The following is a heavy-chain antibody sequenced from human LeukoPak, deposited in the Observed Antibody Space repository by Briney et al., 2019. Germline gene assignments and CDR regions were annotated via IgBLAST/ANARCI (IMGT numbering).Heavy chain of an antibody. J-gene: IGHJ4*02. D-gene: IGHD6-6*01. CDR1: GHTFTNYY. Sequence: GASVKVSCKASGHTFTNYYMHWVRQAPGQGLEWMGIINPSGVSTTYAQKIQGRVTMTRDASTSTVYMELSSLRSDDTAVYYCARAGAARSLDYWGQGTPVTVSS. CDR3: ARAGAARSLDY. V-gene: IGHV1-46*01. CDR2: INPSGVST.